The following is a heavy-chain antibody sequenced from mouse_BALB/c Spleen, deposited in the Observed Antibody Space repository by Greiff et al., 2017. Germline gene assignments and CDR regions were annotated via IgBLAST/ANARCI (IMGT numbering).Heavy chain of an antibody. D-gene: IGHD1-1*01. CDR1: GFTFSSYA. CDR2: FSSGGSYT. V-gene: IGHV5-9-3*01. Sequence: EVKLVESGGGLVKPGGSLKLSCAASGFTFSSYAMSWVRQTPEKRLEWVATFSSGGSYTYYPDSVKGRFTISRDNAKNTLYLQMSSLRSEDTAMYYCARLPYGSRYFDVWGAGTTVTVSS. J-gene: IGHJ1*01. CDR3: ARLPYGSRYFDV.